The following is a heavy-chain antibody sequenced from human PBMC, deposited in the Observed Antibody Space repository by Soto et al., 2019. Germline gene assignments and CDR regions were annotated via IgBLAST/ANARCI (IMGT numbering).Heavy chain of an antibody. CDR1: GFTFSSYA. J-gene: IGHJ4*02. CDR2: ICCDGGST. V-gene: IGHV3-23*01. Sequence: GGSLRLSCVVSGFTFSSYAMTWVRQAPGKGLEWVASICCDGGSTYYADSVKGRLTISRDNSKNTLYLQMNSLRAEDTAVYYCARDLNYGDYFDYWGQGTLVTVSS. D-gene: IGHD4-17*01. CDR3: ARDLNYGDYFDY.